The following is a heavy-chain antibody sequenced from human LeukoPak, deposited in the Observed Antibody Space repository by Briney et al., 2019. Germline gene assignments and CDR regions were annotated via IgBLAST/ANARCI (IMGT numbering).Heavy chain of an antibody. CDR1: GYTFTSYG. Sequence: ASVKVSCXASGYTFTSYGISRVRQAPGQGLEWMGWISAYNGNTNYAQKLQGRVTMTTDTSTSTAYMELRSLRSDDTAVYYCCVDTAMVLFDYWGQGALVTVSS. D-gene: IGHD5-18*01. V-gene: IGHV1-18*01. CDR3: CVDTAMVLFDY. CDR2: ISAYNGNT. J-gene: IGHJ4*02.